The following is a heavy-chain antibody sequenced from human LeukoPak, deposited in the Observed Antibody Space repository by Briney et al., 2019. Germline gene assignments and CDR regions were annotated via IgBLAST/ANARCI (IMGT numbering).Heavy chain of an antibody. J-gene: IGHJ6*03. Sequence: PSETLSLTCTVSGGSISGYSWTWIRQPAGSGLEWIGRIYTSGTTDYNPSLRTRVTISVDASRNQFSLNLSSVTAADMAVYYCARWSGSVTARNYYYYMDVWGEGTTVTVSS. V-gene: IGHV4-4*07. CDR3: ARWSGSVTARNYYYYMDV. CDR2: IYTSGTT. D-gene: IGHD6-6*01. CDR1: GGSISGYS.